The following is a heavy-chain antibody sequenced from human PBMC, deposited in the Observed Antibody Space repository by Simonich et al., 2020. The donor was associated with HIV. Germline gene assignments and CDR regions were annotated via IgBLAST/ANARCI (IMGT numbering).Heavy chain of an antibody. Sequence: VQLVQSGAEVQKPGSSVKVSCKASGGTFSSFAISWVRQAPGLGFERGGGVLPSFGTANYEQKVQGGVTITADESTSTAYMELSSLRSEDTGIYYCARKGGGRGVYYFDYWGQGTLVTVSS. CDR3: ARKGGGRGVYYFDY. CDR1: GGTFSSFA. CDR2: VLPSFGTA. V-gene: IGHV1-69*13. D-gene: IGHD3-10*01. J-gene: IGHJ4*02.